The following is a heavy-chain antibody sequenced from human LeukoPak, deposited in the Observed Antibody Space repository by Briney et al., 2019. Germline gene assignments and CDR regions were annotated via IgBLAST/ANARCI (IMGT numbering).Heavy chain of an antibody. D-gene: IGHD6-13*01. CDR2: IKQDGSEK. V-gene: IGHV3-7*03. CDR1: GFTFSSYW. J-gene: IGHJ4*02. Sequence: GGSLRLSCAASGFTFSSYWMSWVRQAPGKGLEWVANIKQDGSEKYYVDSVKGRFTISRDNAKNSLYLQMNSLRAEDTAVYYCARPPYSSSWYLDYWGQGTLVTVSS. CDR3: ARPPYSSSWYLDY.